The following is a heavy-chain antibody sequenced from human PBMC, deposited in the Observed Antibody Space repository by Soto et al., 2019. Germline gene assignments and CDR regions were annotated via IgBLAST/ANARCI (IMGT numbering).Heavy chain of an antibody. CDR1: GYTFTSYG. CDR2: ISAYNGNT. CDR3: ARDGRYSGSYGSGGMDV. D-gene: IGHD1-26*01. J-gene: IGHJ6*02. Sequence: QVQLVQSGAEVKKPGASVKVSCKASGYTFTSYGISWVRQAPGQGLEWMGWISAYNGNTNYAQKPQGRVTMTTDTSTSTAYMELRSLRSDDTAVYYCARDGRYSGSYGSGGMDVWGQGTTVTVSS. V-gene: IGHV1-18*04.